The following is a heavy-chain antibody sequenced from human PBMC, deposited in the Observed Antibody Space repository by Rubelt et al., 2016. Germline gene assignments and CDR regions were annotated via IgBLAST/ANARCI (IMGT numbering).Heavy chain of an antibody. CDR1: GYTFTSYY. D-gene: IGHD5-12*01. J-gene: IGHJ4*02. CDR2: INPNSGGT. V-gene: IGHV1-2*02. CDR3: ARGNSGYDYGLDY. Sequence: QVQLVQSGAEVKKPGASVKVSCKASGYTFTSYYMHWVRQAPVQGLEWMGWINPNSGGTNYAQKFQGRVTMTRDTSVSTAYMGLSRLTSDDTAVYYCARGNSGYDYGLDYWGQGTLVTVSS.